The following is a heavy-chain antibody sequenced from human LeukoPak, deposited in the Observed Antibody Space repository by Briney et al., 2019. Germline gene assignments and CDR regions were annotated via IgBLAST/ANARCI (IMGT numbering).Heavy chain of an antibody. CDR1: GFTFSSYW. CDR3: ARENGYSSGWYSTRYYYYYMDV. J-gene: IGHJ6*03. V-gene: IGHV3-7*01. CDR2: IKQDGSEK. D-gene: IGHD6-19*01. Sequence: GGSLRLSCAASGFTFSSYWMSWVRQAPGKGLEWVANIKQDGSEKYYVDSVKGRFTISRDNAKNSLYLQMNSLRAEDTAVYYCARENGYSSGWYSTRYYYYYMDVWGKGTTVTVSS.